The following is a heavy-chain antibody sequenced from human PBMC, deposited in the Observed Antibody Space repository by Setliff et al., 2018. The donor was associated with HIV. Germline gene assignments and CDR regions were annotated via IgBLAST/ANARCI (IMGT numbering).Heavy chain of an antibody. V-gene: IGHV1-3*01. CDR1: GYTFTQSHD. D-gene: IGHD3-16*01. J-gene: IGHJ4*02. CDR2: INLVTGKT. Sequence: ASVKVSCKTSGYTFTQSHDLHWVRQVPGQGPEWMGWINLVTGKTAYLQKFRGRGIITRDTSASTAFMEMSSLRSEDTAVYFCANGGSGGQFDHWGQGTLGTVSS. CDR3: ANGGSGGQFDH.